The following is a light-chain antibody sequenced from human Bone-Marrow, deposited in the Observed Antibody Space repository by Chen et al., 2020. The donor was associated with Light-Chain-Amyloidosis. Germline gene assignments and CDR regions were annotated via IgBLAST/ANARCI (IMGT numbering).Light chain of an antibody. CDR3: QHYANAPYT. CDR1: QSVSRNY. CDR2: GTS. Sequence: EIIFTQSPGTLSFSPGETATLSCRASQSVSRNYSAWYQQKPGQTPRLLIYGTSSRATGVPDRFSGSGSGTDFTLAISRLEPEDFAVYYCQHYANAPYTFGQGTKVEIK. J-gene: IGKJ2*01. V-gene: IGKV3-20*01.